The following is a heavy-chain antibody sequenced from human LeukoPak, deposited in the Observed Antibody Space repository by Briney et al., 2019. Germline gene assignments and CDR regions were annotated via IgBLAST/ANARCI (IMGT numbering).Heavy chain of an antibody. CDR2: LSWTSLSI. Sequence: PGGSLRLSCAASGFTFDDYAMHWVRLVPGKGLEWVAGLSWTSLSIGYADSVKGRFTISRDNAKASLYLEMNSLRPEDTAFYYCTKDTAMALVHYYMDVWGKGITVTVSS. J-gene: IGHJ6*03. CDR1: GFTFDDYA. D-gene: IGHD5-18*01. CDR3: TKDTAMALVHYYMDV. V-gene: IGHV3-9*01.